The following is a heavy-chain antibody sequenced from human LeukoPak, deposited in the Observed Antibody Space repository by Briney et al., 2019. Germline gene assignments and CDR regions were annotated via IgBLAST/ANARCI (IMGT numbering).Heavy chain of an antibody. J-gene: IGHJ4*02. Sequence: SETLSLTCTVSGVSISGYYWSWIRQPPGKRLEWIGYIHPSGSTNYNPSLKSRVTISVDTSKNQFSLRLTSVTVADTVVYYCAEGVDRKKVDRWGQGTLVTVSS. V-gene: IGHV4-4*08. D-gene: IGHD2-8*01. CDR2: IHPSGST. CDR1: GVSISGYY. CDR3: AEGVDRKKVDR.